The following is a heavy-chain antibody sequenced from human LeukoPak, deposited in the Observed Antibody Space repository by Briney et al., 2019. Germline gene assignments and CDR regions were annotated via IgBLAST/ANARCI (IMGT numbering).Heavy chain of an antibody. CDR1: GFTFSSYG. CDR2: ISSSSGTI. D-gene: IGHD6-19*01. CDR3: ARVSVAAPDWGY. J-gene: IGHJ4*02. Sequence: GGSLRLSCAASGFTFSSYGMHWVRQAPGKGLEWVSYISSSSGTIFYADSVKGRFTISRDNSRNTLYLQMNSLRAEDTAVYYCARVSVAAPDWGYWGQGTLVTVSS. V-gene: IGHV3-48*01.